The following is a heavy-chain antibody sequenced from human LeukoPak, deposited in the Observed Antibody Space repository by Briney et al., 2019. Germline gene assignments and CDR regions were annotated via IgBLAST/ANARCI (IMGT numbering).Heavy chain of an antibody. J-gene: IGHJ3*02. CDR1: GYTFTGYY. D-gene: IGHD3-9*01. CDR3: ARVLTAHRSDAFDI. Sequence: ASVKVSCKASGYTFTGYYMHWVRQAPGQGLEWMGWINPNSGGTNYAQKFQGRVTMTRDTSISTAYMELSSLRSEDTAVYYCARVLTAHRSDAFDIWGQGTMVTVSS. CDR2: INPNSGGT. V-gene: IGHV1-2*02.